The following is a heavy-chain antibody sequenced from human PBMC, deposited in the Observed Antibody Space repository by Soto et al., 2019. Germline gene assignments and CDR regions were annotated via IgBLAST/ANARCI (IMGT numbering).Heavy chain of an antibody. J-gene: IGHJ5*02. CDR2: IIPFFGTT. V-gene: IGHV1-69*01. Sequence: QVHLVQSGAEVKKPVSSVKVSCKASGGAFSSYPINWVRQAPGHGLEWMGGIIPFFGTTHSAQKFQDRLTITADESTSTTYMELSSLRSEDTAVYYCASRPVLEVAQYGNWFDPWGQGTLVTVSS. D-gene: IGHD1-1*01. CDR3: ASRPVLEVAQYGNWFDP. CDR1: GGAFSSYP.